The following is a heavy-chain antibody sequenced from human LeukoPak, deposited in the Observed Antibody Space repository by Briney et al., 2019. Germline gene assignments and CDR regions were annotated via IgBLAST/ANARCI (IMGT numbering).Heavy chain of an antibody. CDR1: GFTFSNAW. CDR3: TVLFYDY. CDR2: IKSETDGGTA. D-gene: IGHD2-8*02. Sequence: GGSLRLSCSASGFTFSNAWMTWVRQAPGKGREWVGRIKSETDGGTADYTAPVKGRFTISRDDSKDTLYLQMNSMKTEDTAVYYCTVLFYDYWGQGTLVTVSS. V-gene: IGHV3-15*01. J-gene: IGHJ4*02.